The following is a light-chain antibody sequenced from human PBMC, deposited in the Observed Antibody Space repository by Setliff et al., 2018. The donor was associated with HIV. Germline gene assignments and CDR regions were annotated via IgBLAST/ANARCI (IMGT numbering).Light chain of an antibody. Sequence: QSALTKPASVSGSPGRSITISCTGTSSDSGGYNYVSWYQNHPGKAPKLIVNDVSDRPSEVSDRFSGSKSGNTASLIISGLRSEDEADYYCISYTRSNTLFVFGTGTKVTVL. CDR3: ISYTRSNTLFV. CDR2: DVS. V-gene: IGLV2-14*03. CDR1: SSDSGGYNY. J-gene: IGLJ1*01.